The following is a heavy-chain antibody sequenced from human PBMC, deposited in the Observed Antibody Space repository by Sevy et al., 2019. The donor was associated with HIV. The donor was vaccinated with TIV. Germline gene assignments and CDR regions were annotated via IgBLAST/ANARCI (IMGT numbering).Heavy chain of an antibody. CDR2: IKGDGSDK. V-gene: IGHV3-7*01. D-gene: IGHD3-16*01. J-gene: IGHJ4*02. CDR3: AHETFGRFES. CDR1: GFTFSANW. Sequence: GGSLRLSCAASGFTFSANWMNWVRLAPGKGLEWVANIKGDGSDKYYVDSVEGRFTISRDNAKNLLYLQMNSLRVEDTADYYCAHETFGRFESWGQGTLVTVSS.